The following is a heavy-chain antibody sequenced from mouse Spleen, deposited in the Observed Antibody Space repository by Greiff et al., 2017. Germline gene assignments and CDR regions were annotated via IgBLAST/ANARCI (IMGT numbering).Heavy chain of an antibody. V-gene: IGHV1-42*01. CDR3: ARYPRYGSSYGYFDV. D-gene: IGHD1-1*01. Sequence: EVQLQQSGPELVKPGASVKISCKASGYSFTGYYMNWVKQSPEKSLEWIGEINPSTGGTTYNQKFKAKATLTVDKSSSTAYMQLKSLTSEDSAVYYCARYPRYGSSYGYFDVWGTGTTVTVSS. J-gene: IGHJ1*03. CDR1: GYSFTGYY. CDR2: INPSTGGT.